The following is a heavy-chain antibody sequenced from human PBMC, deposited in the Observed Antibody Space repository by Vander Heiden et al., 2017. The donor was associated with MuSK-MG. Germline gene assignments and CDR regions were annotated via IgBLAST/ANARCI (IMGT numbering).Heavy chain of an antibody. CDR2: ISGNGGST. CDR3: AKMGYDILTYYDY. CDR1: GFPFSSYA. J-gene: IGHJ4*02. V-gene: IGHV3-23*01. D-gene: IGHD3-9*01. Sequence: EVQLLESGGGLVQPGGSLRLSCAASGFPFSSYAMSWVRQAPGKGLEWVSGISGNGGSTYYADSVKGRFTISRDNSKSTLYLQMNSLRAEDTAVYYCAKMGYDILTYYDYWGQGTLVTVSS.